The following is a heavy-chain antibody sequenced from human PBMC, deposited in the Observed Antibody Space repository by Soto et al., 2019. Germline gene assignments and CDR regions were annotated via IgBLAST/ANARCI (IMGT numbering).Heavy chain of an antibody. V-gene: IGHV4-34*01. J-gene: IGHJ6*02. CDR3: ARLGTGVVAPLGHLYGMDV. D-gene: IGHD2-15*01. CDR1: GGSISSGGYS. Sequence: LETLCLTCAVSGGSISSGGYSWSWIRQPPGKGLEWIGEINHSGSTNYNPSLKSRVTISVDTSKNQFSLKLSSVTAADTAVYYCARLGTGVVAPLGHLYGMDVWGQGTTVNVSS. CDR2: INHSGST.